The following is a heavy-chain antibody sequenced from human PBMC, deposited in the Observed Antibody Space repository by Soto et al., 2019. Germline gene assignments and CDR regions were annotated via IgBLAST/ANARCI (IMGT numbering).Heavy chain of an antibody. Sequence: SETLSLTCAVYCGSFGDYYWSWIRQSPGKGLESIGEIDHTGSTNHNPSLKSRVTISVDTSKNHFSLKLSSVTAADTAVYYCARGLRASFGVRLSYYYYGMDVWGQGTTVTVSS. V-gene: IGHV4-34*01. CDR1: CGSFGDYY. J-gene: IGHJ6*02. D-gene: IGHD3-10*01. CDR3: ARGLRASFGVRLSYYYYGMDV. CDR2: IDHTGST.